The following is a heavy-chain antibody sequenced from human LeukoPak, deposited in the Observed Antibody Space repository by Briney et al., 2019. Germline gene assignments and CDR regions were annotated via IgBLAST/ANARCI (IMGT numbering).Heavy chain of an antibody. CDR2: IYGNGNT. CDR3: ARGGTSSWYPLMK. J-gene: IGHJ4*02. Sequence: SETLSLTCTVSGGSMTNYFWHCIRQPAGKGLEWIGHIYGNGNTDFNPSLNSRVTISLDKSQNQFSLKLNSVTAADTAVYYCARGGTSSWYPLMKWGQGTLVTVSS. CDR1: GGSMTNYF. V-gene: IGHV4-4*07. D-gene: IGHD2-2*01.